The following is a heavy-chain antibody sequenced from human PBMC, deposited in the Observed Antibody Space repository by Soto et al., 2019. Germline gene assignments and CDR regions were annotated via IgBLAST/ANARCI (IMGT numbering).Heavy chain of an antibody. D-gene: IGHD1-1*01. Sequence: ASVKVSCKASGYTFTSYGISWVRQAPGQGLEWMGWISAYNGNTNYAQKLQGRVTMTTDTSTSTAYMELRSLRSDDTAVYYCARDFGLRRSGRWSAFDIWGQGTMVTVSS. CDR2: ISAYNGNT. J-gene: IGHJ3*02. CDR1: GYTFTSYG. CDR3: ARDFGLRRSGRWSAFDI. V-gene: IGHV1-18*01.